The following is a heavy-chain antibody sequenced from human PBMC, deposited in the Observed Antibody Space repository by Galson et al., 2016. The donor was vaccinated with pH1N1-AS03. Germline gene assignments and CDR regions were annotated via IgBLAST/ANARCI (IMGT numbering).Heavy chain of an antibody. CDR1: STSGVG. CDR2: IYWDDDK. CDR3: AHFLYGDYATWFDP. J-gene: IGHJ5*02. V-gene: IGHV2-5*02. D-gene: IGHD4-17*01. Sequence: STSGVGVGWIRQPPGKALEWLALIYWDDDKHYSPSLKSRLTITEDTSKNQVVLTMTNMDPVDTATYYCAHFLYGDYATWFDPWGQGTLVTVSS.